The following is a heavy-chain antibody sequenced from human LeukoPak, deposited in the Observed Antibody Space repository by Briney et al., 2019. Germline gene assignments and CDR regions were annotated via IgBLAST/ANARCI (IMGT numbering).Heavy chain of an antibody. J-gene: IGHJ4*02. D-gene: IGHD3-9*01. V-gene: IGHV3-30*02. CDR1: GFTFSSYG. CDR2: IRYDGSNK. Sequence: GGSLRLSCAASGFTFSSYGMHWVRQAPGKGLEWVAFIRYDGSNKYYADSVKGRFTISRDNAKNSLYLQMNSLRVEDTAVYYCARADYDTFTGYYRPTQNWGQGTLVTVSS. CDR3: ARADYDTFTGYYRPTQN.